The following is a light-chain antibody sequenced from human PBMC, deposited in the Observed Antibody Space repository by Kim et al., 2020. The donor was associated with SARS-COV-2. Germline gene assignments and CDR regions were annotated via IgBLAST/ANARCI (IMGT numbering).Light chain of an antibody. CDR3: QAWDGSSDAYV. V-gene: IGLV3-1*01. CDR1: KLGDKY. CDR2: QDT. J-gene: IGLJ1*01. Sequence: SYELTQPPSVSVSPGQTASITCSGDKLGDKYASWYQQKPGQSPLLVIYQDTKRPSGIPERFSGSNSGNTATLTIGGTQAMDEADYYCQAWDGSSDAYVFGSGTKVTVL.